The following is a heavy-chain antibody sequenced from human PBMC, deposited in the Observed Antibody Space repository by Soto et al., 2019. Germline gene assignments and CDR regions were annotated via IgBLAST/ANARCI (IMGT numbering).Heavy chain of an antibody. CDR3: AASDYNFWSGYFGPTFDY. V-gene: IGHV3-74*01. CDR1: GFTFRSFW. CDR2: INSDGNRT. Sequence: EVQLVESGGGLVQPGGSLRLSCAASGFTFRSFWMHWVRQAPGKGLVWVSRINSDGNRTSYADSVKGRFTISRDNAKNTLYLQMNSLRAEDTAVYYCAASDYNFWSGYFGPTFDYWGQGTLVTVSS. J-gene: IGHJ4*02. D-gene: IGHD3-3*01.